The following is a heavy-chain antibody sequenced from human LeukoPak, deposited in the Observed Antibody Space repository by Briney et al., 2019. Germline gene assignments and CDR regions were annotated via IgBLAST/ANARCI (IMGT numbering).Heavy chain of an antibody. D-gene: IGHD3-3*01. CDR2: IIPMFGTA. J-gene: IGHJ5*02. Sequence: SVTVSCEASGDTFSSSGFSWLRQAPGQGLEWMGRIIPMFGTALYAETFQGRVTITADKSTGTVYMEVTSLRSEDTAVYYCARDPYSVFWSGYYFVTWGQGTLVTVSS. V-gene: IGHV1-69*06. CDR1: GDTFSSSG. CDR3: ARDPYSVFWSGYYFVT.